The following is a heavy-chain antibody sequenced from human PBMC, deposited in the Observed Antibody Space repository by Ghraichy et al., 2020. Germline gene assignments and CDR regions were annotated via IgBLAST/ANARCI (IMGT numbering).Heavy chain of an antibody. J-gene: IGHJ5*02. CDR2: ISGSGGGT. CDR3: AKSLAYSIAVAEVS. Sequence: GGSLRLSCAASGFTFSSYAMSWVRQAPGKGLEWVSSISGSGGGTYYTDSVKGRFTISRDNSKNTLYLQLNSLRAEDTAVYYCAKSLAYSIAVAEVSWGQGTLVTLSS. CDR1: GFTFSSYA. V-gene: IGHV3-23*01. D-gene: IGHD6-19*01.